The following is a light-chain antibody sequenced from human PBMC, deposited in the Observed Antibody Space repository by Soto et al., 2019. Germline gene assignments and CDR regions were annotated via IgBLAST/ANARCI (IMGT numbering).Light chain of an antibody. CDR2: DVS. J-gene: IGLJ1*01. CDR3: ASYTTSSTYV. Sequence: QSDLTQPASGSGSPRQSLGISCTGTSSDVGAFNYVSWYQQHPGKAPKFMIFDVSSRPSGVSDHFSGSKSGNTASLTISGLQTEDEADYYCASYTTSSTYVFGTGTKVTVL. CDR1: SSDVGAFNY. V-gene: IGLV2-14*03.